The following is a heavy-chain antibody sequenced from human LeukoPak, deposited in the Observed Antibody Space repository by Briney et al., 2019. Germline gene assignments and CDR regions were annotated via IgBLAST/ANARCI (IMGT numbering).Heavy chain of an antibody. CDR3: VKSSGYSSSWYLKY. CDR2: ISGSGGST. V-gene: IGHV3-23*01. Sequence: GGSLRLSCAASGFTFSSYAMSWVRQAPGKGLEWVSAISGSGGSTYYADSVKGRFTISRDNSKNTLYLQMNSLRAEDTAVYYCVKSSGYSSSWYLKYWGQGTLVTVSS. D-gene: IGHD6-13*01. CDR1: GFTFSSYA. J-gene: IGHJ4*02.